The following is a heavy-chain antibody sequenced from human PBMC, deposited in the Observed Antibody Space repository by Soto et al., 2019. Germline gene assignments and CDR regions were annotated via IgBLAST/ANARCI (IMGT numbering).Heavy chain of an antibody. D-gene: IGHD3-3*01. J-gene: IGHJ4*02. CDR1: GGSISSYY. CDR2: IYYSGST. CDR3: ARDRSVSGLDY. Sequence: DTLSLTCTVSGGSISSYYWSWIRQPPGKGLEWIGYIYYSGSTNYNPSLKSRVTISVDTSKNQFSLELSSVTAADTAVYYCARDRSVSGLDYWGQGTLVTVSS. V-gene: IGHV4-59*01.